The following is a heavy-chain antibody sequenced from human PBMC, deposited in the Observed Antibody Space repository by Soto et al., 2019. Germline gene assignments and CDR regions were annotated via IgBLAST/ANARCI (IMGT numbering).Heavy chain of an antibody. V-gene: IGHV1-8*02. D-gene: IGHD3-10*01. CDR3: ARDAYGEYFFEA. Sequence: ASVKVSCKASGYTFTGYYMHWVRQAPGQGLEWMGWMNPNSGNTGYAQKFQGRVTMARNTSISTAYMELSSLRSEDTAVYYCARDAYGEYFFEAWGQGTLVTVSS. CDR2: MNPNSGNT. J-gene: IGHJ4*02. CDR1: GYTFTGYY.